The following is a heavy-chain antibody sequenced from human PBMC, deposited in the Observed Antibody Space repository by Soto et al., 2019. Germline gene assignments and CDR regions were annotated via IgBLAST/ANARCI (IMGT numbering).Heavy chain of an antibody. V-gene: IGHV1-18*04. CDR2: ISAYNGNT. CDR3: ARSYYGSGSYSQGDYYYGMDV. Sequence: ASVKVSCKASGYNFTSYGISWVRQAPGQGLEWMGWISAYNGNTNYAQKLQGRVTMTTDTSTSTAYMELRSLRSDDTAVYYCARSYYGSGSYSQGDYYYGMDVWGQGTTVTVSS. CDR1: GYNFTSYG. D-gene: IGHD3-10*01. J-gene: IGHJ6*02.